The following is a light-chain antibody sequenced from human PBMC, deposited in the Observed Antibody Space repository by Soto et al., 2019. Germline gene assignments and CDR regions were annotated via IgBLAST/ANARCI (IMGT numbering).Light chain of an antibody. CDR2: DVS. Sequence: QSALTQPASVSGSPGQSITISCTGTSSDVGGYDYVSWFQQHPGKAPKLMIFDVSHRPSGISHRFSGSKSGNTAYLTVSGLQAEDEGDYYCSSYTTSVTPYVVFGGGTKLTVL. V-gene: IGLV2-14*03. J-gene: IGLJ2*01. CDR1: SSDVGGYDY. CDR3: SSYTTSVTPYVV.